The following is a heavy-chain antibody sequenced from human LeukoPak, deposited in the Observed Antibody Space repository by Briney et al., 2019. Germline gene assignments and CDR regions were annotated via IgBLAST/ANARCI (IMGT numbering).Heavy chain of an antibody. V-gene: IGHV4-30-4*08. J-gene: IGHJ4*02. D-gene: IGHD4-23*01. CDR2: IYYSGST. CDR3: ARAYGGNSVTDY. CDR1: GGSISSGDYY. Sequence: SETLSLTCTVSGGSISSGDYYWSWIRQPPGKGLEWIGYIYYSGSTYYNPSLKSRVTISVDTSKNQFSLKLSSVTAADTAVYYCARAYGGNSVTDYWGQGALVTVSS.